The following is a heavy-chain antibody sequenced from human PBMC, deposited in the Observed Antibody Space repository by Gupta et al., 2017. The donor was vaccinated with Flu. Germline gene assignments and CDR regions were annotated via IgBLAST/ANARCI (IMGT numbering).Heavy chain of an antibody. J-gene: IGHJ5*02. D-gene: IGHD5-18*01. Sequence: SWIRQPPGKGLEWIGEINHSGSTNYNPSLKSRVTISVDTSKNQFSLKLSSVTAADTAVYYCARGRPGYSYGYYRIGWFDPWGQGTLVTVSS. V-gene: IGHV4-34*01. CDR2: INHSGST. CDR3: ARGRPGYSYGYYRIGWFDP.